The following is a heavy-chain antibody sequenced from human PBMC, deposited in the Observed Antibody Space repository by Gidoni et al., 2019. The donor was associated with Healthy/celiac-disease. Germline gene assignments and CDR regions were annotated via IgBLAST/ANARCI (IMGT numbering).Heavy chain of an antibody. V-gene: IGHV3-30*18. Sequence: QVQLVESGGGVVQPGRSLRLSCAASGFPFSSYGLHWVRQAPGKGLEWVAVISYDGSNKYYADSVKGRFTISRDNSKNTLYLQMNSLRAEDTAVYYCAKELSGSGYGSGSDAFDIWGQGTMVTVSS. CDR1: GFPFSSYG. J-gene: IGHJ3*02. CDR2: ISYDGSNK. D-gene: IGHD3-10*01. CDR3: AKELSGSGYGSGSDAFDI.